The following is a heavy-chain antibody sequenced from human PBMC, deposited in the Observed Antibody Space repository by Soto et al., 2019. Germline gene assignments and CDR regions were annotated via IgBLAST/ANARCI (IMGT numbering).Heavy chain of an antibody. CDR2: ISYDGSNK. CDR3: AKELSSGWYYYYYGMDV. CDR1: GFTFSSYG. Sequence: PGGSLRLSCAASGFTFSSYGMHWVRQAPGKGLEWVAVISYDGSNKYYADSVKGRFTISRDNSKNTLYLQMNSLRAEDTAVYYCAKELSSGWYYYYYGMDVWGQGTTVTVSS. V-gene: IGHV3-30*18. J-gene: IGHJ6*02. D-gene: IGHD6-19*01.